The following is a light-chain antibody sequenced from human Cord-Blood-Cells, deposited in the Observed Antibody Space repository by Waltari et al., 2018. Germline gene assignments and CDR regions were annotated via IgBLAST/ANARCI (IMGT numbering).Light chain of an antibody. CDR3: SSYTSSSTVV. CDR1: SSVVGGYNY. CDR2: DVS. V-gene: IGLV2-14*01. Sequence: QSALTQPASVSGSPGQSITIPCTGPSSVVGGYNYLSWYQQHPGKAPKLMIYDVSNRPSGVSNRFSGSKSGNTASLTISGLQAEDEADYYCSSYTSSSTVVFGGGTKLTVL. J-gene: IGLJ2*01.